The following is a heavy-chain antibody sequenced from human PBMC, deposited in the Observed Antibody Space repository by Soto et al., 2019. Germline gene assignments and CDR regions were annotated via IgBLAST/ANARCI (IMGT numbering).Heavy chain of an antibody. D-gene: IGHD3-3*01. CDR2: ISYDGSNK. J-gene: IGHJ6*03. CDR3: AKDYTILWSGYYRYYYYYMDV. CDR1: GFTFSSYG. V-gene: IGHV3-30*18. Sequence: QVQLVESGGGVVQPGRSLRLSCAASGFTFSSYGMHWVRQAPGKGLEWVAVISYDGSNKYYADSVKGRFTISRDNSKNTLYLQMNSLRAEDTAVYYCAKDYTILWSGYYRYYYYYMDVWGKGTTVTVSS.